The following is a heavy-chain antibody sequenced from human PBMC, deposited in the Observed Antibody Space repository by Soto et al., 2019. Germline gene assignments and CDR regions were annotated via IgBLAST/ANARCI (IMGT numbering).Heavy chain of an antibody. D-gene: IGHD3-9*01. Sequence: QVQLVQSGAEVQKPGSSVKVSCKASGGTFSSYAISWVRQAPGQGLEWMGGIIPIFGTANYEQKFQGRVTITADESTSTAYMELSSLRSEDTAVYYCARDASDYDILTGLGNWGQGTLVTVSS. CDR3: ARDASDYDILTGLGN. V-gene: IGHV1-69*01. CDR1: GGTFSSYA. CDR2: IIPIFGTA. J-gene: IGHJ4*02.